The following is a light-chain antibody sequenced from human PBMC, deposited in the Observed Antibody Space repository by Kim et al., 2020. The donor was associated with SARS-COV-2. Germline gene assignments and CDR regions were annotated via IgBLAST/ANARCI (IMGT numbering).Light chain of an antibody. J-gene: IGLJ2*01. CDR2: GNS. CDR3: QSYDSSLSGPVV. CDR1: SSNIGAGYH. V-gene: IGLV1-40*01. Sequence: VISTCTGSSSNIGAGYHVHWYQQLPGTAPKLLIYGNSNRPSGVPDRFSGSKSGTSASLAITGLQAEDEADYYCQSYDSSLSGPVVFGGGTKLTVL.